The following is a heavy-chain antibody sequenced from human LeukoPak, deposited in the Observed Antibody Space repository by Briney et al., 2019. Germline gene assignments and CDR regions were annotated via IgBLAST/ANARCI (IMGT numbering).Heavy chain of an antibody. Sequence: TSVKVSCKTSGYTFTNYGITWVRQAPGQGLEWMGWISAYNGNTNYAQKLQGRVTMTTDTSTTTAYMDLRSLRSDDTAVYYCAASKTFDFWNSYFDYWGQGTLVTVSS. D-gene: IGHD3-3*01. CDR1: GYTFTNYG. J-gene: IGHJ4*02. CDR3: AASKTFDFWNSYFDY. CDR2: ISAYNGNT. V-gene: IGHV1-18*01.